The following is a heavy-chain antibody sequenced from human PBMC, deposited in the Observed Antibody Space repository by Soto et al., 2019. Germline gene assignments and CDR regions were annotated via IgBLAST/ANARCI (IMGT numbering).Heavy chain of an antibody. V-gene: IGHV3-23*01. CDR2: IGGAGSNI. CDR3: AKEFISRNGVYVPFDI. J-gene: IGHJ3*02. CDR1: GFTFSEYA. Sequence: EVQLLESGGGLVQPGGSLRLSCAASGFTFSEYAMTWVRQAPGKGLEWVSVIGGAGSNIYYADSVEGRFTVSRDDSKNTLYLRIDCLIVEDTAVYYCAKEFISRNGVYVPFDIWGPGTVVTVSS. D-gene: IGHD3-10*01.